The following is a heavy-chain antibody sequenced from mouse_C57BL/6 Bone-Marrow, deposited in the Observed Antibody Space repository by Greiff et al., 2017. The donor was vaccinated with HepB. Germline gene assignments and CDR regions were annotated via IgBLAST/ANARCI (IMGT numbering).Heavy chain of an antibody. J-gene: IGHJ3*01. CDR3: ARGSCNSWFAY. V-gene: IGHV1-64*01. CDR2: IHPNSGST. D-gene: IGHD2-1*01. Sequence: VQLQQPGAELVKPGASVKLSCKASGYTFTSYWMHWVQQRPGQGLEWIGMIHPNSGSTNYNEKFKSKATLTVDTSSSTAYMQLSSLTSEDSAVYYCARGSCNSWFAYWGQGTLVTVSA. CDR1: GYTFTSYW.